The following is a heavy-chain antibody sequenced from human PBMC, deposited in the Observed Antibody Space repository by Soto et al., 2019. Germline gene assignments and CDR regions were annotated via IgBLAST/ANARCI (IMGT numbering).Heavy chain of an antibody. J-gene: IGHJ5*02. Sequence: QVQLVQSGAEVKKPGASVKVSCKASGYTFTSYDINWVRQATGQGLEWMGWMNPNSGNTGYAQKFQGRVTMTRNTSISPAYMELSSLRSEDTAVYYCARAPPYCTNGVCYTEGWFDPWGQGTLVTVSS. V-gene: IGHV1-8*01. CDR3: ARAPPYCTNGVCYTEGWFDP. CDR1: GYTFTSYD. CDR2: MNPNSGNT. D-gene: IGHD2-8*01.